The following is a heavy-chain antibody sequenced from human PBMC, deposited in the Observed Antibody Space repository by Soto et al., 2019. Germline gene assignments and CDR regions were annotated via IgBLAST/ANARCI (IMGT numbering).Heavy chain of an antibody. D-gene: IGHD1-1*01. V-gene: IGHV1-69*13. Sequence: GASVKVSCKASGGTFSSYAISWVRQAPGQGLEWMGGIIPIFGTANYAQKFQGRVTITADESTSTAYMELSSLRSEDTAVYYCASLSFAVGTASGMDVWGQGTTVTVSS. CDR1: GGTFSSYA. CDR2: IIPIFGTA. J-gene: IGHJ6*02. CDR3: ASLSFAVGTASGMDV.